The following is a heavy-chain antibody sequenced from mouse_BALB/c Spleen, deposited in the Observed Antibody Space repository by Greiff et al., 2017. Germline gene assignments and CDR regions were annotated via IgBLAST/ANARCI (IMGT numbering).Heavy chain of an antibody. J-gene: IGHJ4*01. CDR3: ATTATRVYYYAMDY. CDR1: GFTFNTYA. CDR2: IRSKSNNYAT. Sequence: EVQRVESGGGLVQPKGSLKLSCAASGFTFNTYAMNWVRQAPGKGLEWVARIRSKSNNYATYYADSVKDRFTISRDDSQSMLYLQMNNLKTEDTAMYYCATTATRVYYYAMDYWGQGTSVTVSS. V-gene: IGHV10-1*02. D-gene: IGHD1-2*01.